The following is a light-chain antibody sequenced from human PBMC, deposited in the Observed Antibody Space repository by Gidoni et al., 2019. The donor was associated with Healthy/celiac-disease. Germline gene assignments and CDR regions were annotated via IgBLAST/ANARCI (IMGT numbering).Light chain of an antibody. CDR2: WAS. Sequence: DIVMTQSPDSLAVSLGERATINCKSSQSVLYSSNNKNYLAWYQQKPGQPPKLLISWASTRESGVPDRFSGSGSGTDFTLTISSLQAEYVAVYYCQQYYSTPRTFGPGTKVDIK. CDR1: QSVLYSSNNKNY. CDR3: QQYYSTPRT. V-gene: IGKV4-1*01. J-gene: IGKJ3*01.